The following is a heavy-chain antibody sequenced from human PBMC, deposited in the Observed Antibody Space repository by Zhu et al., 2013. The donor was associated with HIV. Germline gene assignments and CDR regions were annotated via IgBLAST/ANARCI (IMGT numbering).Heavy chain of an antibody. V-gene: IGHV5-51*01. CDR2: IYPDDSDT. D-gene: IGHD5-12*01. CDR1: GYDFSNFW. Sequence: EVQLVQSGAEVKKPGESLTISCKASGYDFSNFWTAWVRQMPGKGPECMGIIYPDDSDTVYSPSFQGQVTISVDKSISTAYLRWSSLKASDTALYYCARVRSGYNSPLHYWGQGTLVTVSS. J-gene: IGHJ4*02. CDR3: ARVRSGYNSPLHY.